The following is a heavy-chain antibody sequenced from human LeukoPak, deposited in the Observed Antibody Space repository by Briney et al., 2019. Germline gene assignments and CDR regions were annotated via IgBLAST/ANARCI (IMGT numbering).Heavy chain of an antibody. D-gene: IGHD3-22*01. J-gene: IGHJ4*02. CDR3: ARTSPHDSSGYYTDY. V-gene: IGHV1-69*15. Sequence: SVKVSCKASGGTFSSYAISWVRQAPGQGLEWMGRIIPKFSTANTAQKFEGRVTITADESTSTANMELSSLRTEDTAVYYCARTSPHDSSGYYTDYWGQGTLVTVSS. CDR1: GGTFSSYA. CDR2: IIPKFSTA.